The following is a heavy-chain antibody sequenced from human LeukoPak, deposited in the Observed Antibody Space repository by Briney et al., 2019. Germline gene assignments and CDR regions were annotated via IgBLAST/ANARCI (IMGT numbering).Heavy chain of an antibody. CDR1: GFTFINYW. V-gene: IGHV3-7*03. J-gene: IGHJ5*02. D-gene: IGHD3-10*01. Sequence: GGSLRLSCAASGFTFINYWMGWVRQAPGKGLEWVANIKQDGSETYYVDSVKGRFTISRDNAKNSLYLQMNSLRAEDTAVYYCAKDLGTRVRGVIFDNWFDPWGQGTLVTVSS. CDR2: IKQDGSET. CDR3: AKDLGTRVRGVIFDNWFDP.